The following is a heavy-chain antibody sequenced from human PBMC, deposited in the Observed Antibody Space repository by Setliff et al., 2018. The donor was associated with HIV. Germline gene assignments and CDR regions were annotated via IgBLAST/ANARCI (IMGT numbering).Heavy chain of an antibody. CDR1: GGSIRSSTYY. CDR2: LHYSGNT. Sequence: PSETLSLTCTVSGGSIRSSTYYWGWIRQSPGKGLEWIGSLHYSGNTYYNSSLKSRVTISLDTSKNQFSLKLNSVTAADTAVYYCARGMTYYFDSSGSFGWFDPWGQGTLVTVSS. J-gene: IGHJ5*02. V-gene: IGHV4-39*07. CDR3: ARGMTYYFDSSGSFGWFDP. D-gene: IGHD3-22*01.